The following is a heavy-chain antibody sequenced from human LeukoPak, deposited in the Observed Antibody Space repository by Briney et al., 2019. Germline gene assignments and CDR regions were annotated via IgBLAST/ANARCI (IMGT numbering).Heavy chain of an antibody. D-gene: IGHD2-15*01. CDR3: AKYLQPSGAPYALDF. CDR1: GFSVSTYA. V-gene: IGHV3-23*01. J-gene: IGHJ3*01. Sequence: QPGGSLRLSCSASGFSVSTYAMGWVRQTPVRGLEWVASIASSGNIMYAESPKGRFTISRDSSTNTVFLQINSLRAEDTAVYHCAKYLQPSGAPYALDFWGQGTKVPVSS. CDR2: IASSGNI.